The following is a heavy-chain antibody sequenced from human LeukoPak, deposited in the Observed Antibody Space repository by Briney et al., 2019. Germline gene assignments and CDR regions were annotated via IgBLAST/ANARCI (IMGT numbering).Heavy chain of an antibody. D-gene: IGHD6-13*01. V-gene: IGHV3-48*04. Sequence: GRSLRLSCAASGFTFSSYGMHWVRQAPGKGLEWISYIGRSTTIYYADSVKGRFTISRDNAKNSLYLQMNSLRAEDTAVYYCARDSGKWSSSPDAFDIWGQGTMVTVSS. J-gene: IGHJ3*02. CDR1: GFTFSSYG. CDR2: IGRSTTI. CDR3: ARDSGKWSSSPDAFDI.